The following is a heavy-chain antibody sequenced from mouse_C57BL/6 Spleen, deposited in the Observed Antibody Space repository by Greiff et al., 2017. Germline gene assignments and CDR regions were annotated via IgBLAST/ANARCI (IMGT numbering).Heavy chain of an antibody. V-gene: IGHV1-64*01. D-gene: IGHD2-5*01. J-gene: IGHJ4*01. Sequence: QVQLKQPGAELVKPGASVKLSCKASGYTFTSYWMHWVKQRPGQGLEWIGMIHPNSGSTNYNEKFKSKATLTVDKSSSTAYMQLSSLTSEDSAVYYCASEGLYYSNYGYAMDYWGQGTSVTVSS. CDR3: ASEGLYYSNYGYAMDY. CDR1: GYTFTSYW. CDR2: IHPNSGST.